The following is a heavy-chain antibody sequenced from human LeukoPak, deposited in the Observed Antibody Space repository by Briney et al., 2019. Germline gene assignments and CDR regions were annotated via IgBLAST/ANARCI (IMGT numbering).Heavy chain of an antibody. D-gene: IGHD5-18*01. J-gene: IGHJ3*02. CDR2: IIPILGIA. CDR3: ARDHGSWRGYSYGLDAFDI. CDR1: GGTFSSYT. Sequence: EASVKVSCKASGGTFSSYTISWVRQAPGQGLEWMGRIIPILGIANYAQKFQGRVTITADKSTSTAYMELSSLRSEDTAVYYCARDHGSWRGYSYGLDAFDIWGQGTKVTVSS. V-gene: IGHV1-69*04.